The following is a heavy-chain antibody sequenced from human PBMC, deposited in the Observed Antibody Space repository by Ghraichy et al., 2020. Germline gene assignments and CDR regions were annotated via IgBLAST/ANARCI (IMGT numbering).Heavy chain of an antibody. V-gene: IGHV3-7*03. CDR2: MNPDGIER. J-gene: IGHJ4*02. CDR1: QVTSKFTFSNSW. Sequence: GGSLRLSCVASQVTSKFTFSNSWLNWIRQAPGKGLEWVASMNPDGIERYYLDSVRCRFTISRDNAKNSLYLKMNSLRAEDTAMYYCARDVGWCAFDYWDQGTLVTVSS. D-gene: IGHD2-21*01. CDR3: ARDVGWCAFDY.